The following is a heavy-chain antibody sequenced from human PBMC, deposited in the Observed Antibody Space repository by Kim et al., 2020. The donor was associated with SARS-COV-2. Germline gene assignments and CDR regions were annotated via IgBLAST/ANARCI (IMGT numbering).Heavy chain of an antibody. CDR2: ISSSSSYI. CDR3: ARWSEGGTFDY. D-gene: IGHD1-1*01. CDR1: GFTFSSYS. V-gene: IGHV3-21*01. Sequence: GGSLRLSCAASGFTFSSYSMNWVRQAPGKGLEWVSSISSSSSYIYYADSVKGRFTISRDNAKNSLYLQMNSLRAEDTAVYYCARWSEGGTFDYWGQGTLSPSPQ. J-gene: IGHJ4*02.